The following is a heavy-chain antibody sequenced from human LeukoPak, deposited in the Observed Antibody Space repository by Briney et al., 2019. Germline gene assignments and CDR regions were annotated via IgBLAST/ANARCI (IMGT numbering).Heavy chain of an antibody. CDR3: AKRESSGKYFDY. V-gene: IGHV3-23*01. CDR1: GFTFSTYV. Sequence: PGGSLRVSCADSGFTFSTYVMSWVRQAPGKGLEWISTISGGGSSTYYADSVKGRFTISRDNSKNTLYLQMNSLRAGDTAVYYCAKRESSGKYFDYWGQGTLVTVTS. D-gene: IGHD6-19*01. J-gene: IGHJ4*02. CDR2: ISGGGSST.